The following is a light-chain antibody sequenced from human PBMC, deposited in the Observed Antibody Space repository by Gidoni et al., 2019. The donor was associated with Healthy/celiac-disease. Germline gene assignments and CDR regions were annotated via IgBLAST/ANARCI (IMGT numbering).Light chain of an antibody. CDR2: GAS. J-gene: IGKJ2*01. V-gene: IGKV3-20*01. Sequence: EIFFTQSPGTLSLSPGERATLSCRASQSVSSSYLAWYQQKPGQAPRLLIYGASSRATGIPDRFSGSGSGTDFTLTISRLEPEDFAVYYCQQYGSSPYTFXQXTKLEIK. CDR3: QQYGSSPYT. CDR1: QSVSSSY.